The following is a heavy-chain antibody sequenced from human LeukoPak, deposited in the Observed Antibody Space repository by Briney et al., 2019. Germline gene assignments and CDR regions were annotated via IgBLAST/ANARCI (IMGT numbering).Heavy chain of an antibody. CDR3: AKDRYASSGWYGGYYYGMDV. CDR1: GFTFSSYG. J-gene: IGHJ6*02. CDR2: ISYDGSNK. V-gene: IGHV3-30*18. D-gene: IGHD6-19*01. Sequence: GGSLRLSCAASGFTFSSYGMHWVRQAPGKGLEWVAVISYDGSNKYYADSVKGRFTISRDNSKNTLYLQMNSLRAEDTAVYYCAKDRYASSGWYGGYYYGMDVWDQGTTVTVSS.